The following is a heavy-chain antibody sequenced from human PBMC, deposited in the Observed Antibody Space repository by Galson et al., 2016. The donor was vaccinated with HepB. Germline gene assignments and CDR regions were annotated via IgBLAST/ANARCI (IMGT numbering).Heavy chain of an antibody. J-gene: IGHJ6*02. Sequence: SETLSLTCSVSGGSMRNYQWSWVRQPPGKGLQWIGTIYYSGTTNYNPSLKSRVTISVDTFKNQFSLKLASVTAADTAVYYCARHLGVFYYGMDVWGQGTTVTVSS. CDR2: IYYSGTT. V-gene: IGHV4-39*01. CDR1: GGSMRNYQ. CDR3: ARHLGVFYYGMDV.